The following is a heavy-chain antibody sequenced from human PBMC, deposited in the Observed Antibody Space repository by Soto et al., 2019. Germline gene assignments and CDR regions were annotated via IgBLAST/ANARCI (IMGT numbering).Heavy chain of an antibody. CDR1: GGSFSGYY. V-gene: IGHV4-34*01. D-gene: IGHD3-10*01. CDR2: INHSGST. J-gene: IGHJ6*02. Sequence: PSETLSLTCAVYGGSFSGYYWSWIRQPPGKGLEWIGEINHSGSTNYNPSLKSRVTISVDTSKNQFSLKLSSVTAADTAVYYCARFMVRGVRYYYYYGMDVWGQGTTVTVSS. CDR3: ARFMVRGVRYYYYYGMDV.